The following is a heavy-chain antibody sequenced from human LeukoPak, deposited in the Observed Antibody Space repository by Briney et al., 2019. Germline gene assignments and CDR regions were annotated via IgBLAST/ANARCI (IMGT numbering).Heavy chain of an antibody. D-gene: IGHD6-19*01. Sequence: NPSETLSLTCTVSGGSISSSSYCWGWIRQPPGKGLEWIGSIYYSGSTYYSPSLKSRVTMSVDTSKNQFSLKLSSVTAADTAVYYCARHGSASGWYRSHFDYWGQGTLVTVSS. CDR3: ARHGSASGWYRSHFDY. CDR2: IYYSGST. CDR1: GGSISSSSYC. J-gene: IGHJ4*02. V-gene: IGHV4-39*01.